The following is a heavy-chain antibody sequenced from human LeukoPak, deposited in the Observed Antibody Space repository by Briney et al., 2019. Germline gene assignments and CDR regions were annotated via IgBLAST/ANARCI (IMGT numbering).Heavy chain of an antibody. CDR3: TRAARGGPKAYYFDY. V-gene: IGHV3-49*04. CDR2: IRSKAYGGTT. Sequence: PGGSLRLSCTASGFTFGDYAMSCVRQAPGKGLECVGFIRSKAYGGTTEYAASVKGRFTTSRDDSKSIAYLQMNSLKTEDTAVYYCTRAARGGPKAYYFDYWGQGTLVTVSS. CDR1: GFTFGDYA. J-gene: IGHJ4*02.